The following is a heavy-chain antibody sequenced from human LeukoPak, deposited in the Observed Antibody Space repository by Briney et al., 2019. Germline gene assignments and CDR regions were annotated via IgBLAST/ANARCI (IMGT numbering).Heavy chain of an antibody. Sequence: GGSLRLSCAASGFTFSSYAMTWVRQAPGKGLEWVSAISGSGGTTYHADSVKGRFTISRDNSKNTLYLQMNSLRAEDTAVYYCAATARYSSGWYYWGQGTLVTVSS. V-gene: IGHV3-23*01. CDR2: ISGSGGTT. D-gene: IGHD6-19*01. J-gene: IGHJ4*02. CDR1: GFTFSSYA. CDR3: AATARYSSGWYY.